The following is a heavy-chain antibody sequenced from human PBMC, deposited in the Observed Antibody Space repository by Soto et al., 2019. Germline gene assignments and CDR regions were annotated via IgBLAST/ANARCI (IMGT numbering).Heavy chain of an antibody. Sequence: ASVKVSCKASGYTFTIYAMQWVLQAPGQRLEWMGWINAGNGNTKYSQKFQGRVTITRDTSASTAYMELSSLRSEDTAVYYCARAPGGPGIAEYWGQGTLVTVSS. V-gene: IGHV1-3*01. CDR3: ARAPGGPGIAEY. D-gene: IGHD6-13*01. CDR2: INAGNGNT. CDR1: GYTFTIYA. J-gene: IGHJ4*02.